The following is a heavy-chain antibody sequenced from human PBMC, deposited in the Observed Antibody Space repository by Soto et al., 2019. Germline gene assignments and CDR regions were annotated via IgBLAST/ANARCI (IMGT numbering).Heavy chain of an antibody. CDR1: GGSISSSSHY. Sequence: SETLSLTCTVSGGSISSSSHYWGWIRQPPGQGLEWIGTIYYSGSPYYSPSLKSRVTISVDSSKNQFSLKLSSVTAADTAVYYCARVVSGWLQLSYYGMDVWGQGTTVTVSS. D-gene: IGHD5-12*01. V-gene: IGHV4-39*01. CDR3: ARVVSGWLQLSYYGMDV. CDR2: IYYSGSP. J-gene: IGHJ6*02.